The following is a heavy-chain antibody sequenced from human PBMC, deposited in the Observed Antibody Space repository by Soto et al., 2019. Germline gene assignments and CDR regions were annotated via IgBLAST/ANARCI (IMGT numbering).Heavy chain of an antibody. CDR3: ARDPVNYYGSLTSGMDV. CDR1: GLTLSRFA. D-gene: IGHD3-10*01. V-gene: IGHV3-30-3*01. J-gene: IGHJ6*02. CDR2: IGYDGSNK. Sequence: QVQLVESGGGVVQPGRSLRLSCAASGLTLSRFAMHWVRQAPGTGMEWVAVIGYDGSNKDYADSVKGRFTISRDKSKNPRYLQMTSLTPEDTAVYYCARDPVNYYGSLTSGMDVWGQGTRVTVSS.